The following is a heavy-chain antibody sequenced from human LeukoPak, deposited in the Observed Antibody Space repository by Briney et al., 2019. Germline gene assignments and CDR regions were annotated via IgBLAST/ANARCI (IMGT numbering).Heavy chain of an antibody. V-gene: IGHV3-48*03. Sequence: GGSLRLSCAASGFTFSSYEMNWVRQAPGKGLEWVSYISSSGSTIYYTDSVKGRFTISRDNAKNSLYLQMNSLRAEDTAVYYCASLFGSLRGVTTKKYYYYGMDVWGQGTTVTVSS. CDR1: GFTFSSYE. CDR2: ISSSGSTI. CDR3: ASLFGSLRGVTTKKYYYYGMDV. D-gene: IGHD3-10*01. J-gene: IGHJ6*02.